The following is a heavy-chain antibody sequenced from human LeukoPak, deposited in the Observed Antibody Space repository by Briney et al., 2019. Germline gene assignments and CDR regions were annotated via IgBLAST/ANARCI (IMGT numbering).Heavy chain of an antibody. Sequence: GGSLRLSCAASGFTFSSYAMHWVRQAPGKGLEYVSAISSNGGSTYYANSVKGRFTISRDNSKNTLYLQMNSLRAEDTAVYYCARDGGSYEYYFDYWGQGTLVTVSS. D-gene: IGHD1-26*01. CDR2: ISSNGGST. J-gene: IGHJ4*02. CDR1: GFTFSSYA. V-gene: IGHV3-64*01. CDR3: ARDGGSYEYYFDY.